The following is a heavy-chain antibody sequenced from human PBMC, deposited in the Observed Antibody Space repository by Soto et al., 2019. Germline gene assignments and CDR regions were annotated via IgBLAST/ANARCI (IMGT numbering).Heavy chain of an antibody. CDR2: INAGNGNT. J-gene: IGHJ4*02. Sequence: QVQLVQSGAEVKKPGASVKVSCKASGYTYTSYAVHWVRQAPGQRLEWMGWINAGNGNTKYSQKFQGRVTITRDTSASTAYMELSSLRSEDTAVSYCASVYYYVSEGEFDYWGQGTLVTVSS. D-gene: IGHD3-10*01. V-gene: IGHV1-3*01. CDR1: GYTYTSYA. CDR3: ASVYYYVSEGEFDY.